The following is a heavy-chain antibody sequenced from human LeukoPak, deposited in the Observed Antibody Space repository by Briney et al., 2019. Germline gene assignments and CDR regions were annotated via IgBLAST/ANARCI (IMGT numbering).Heavy chain of an antibody. J-gene: IGHJ4*02. Sequence: GGSLRLSCAASGFTVSSNYMSWVRQAPGKGLEWVSVIYSGGSTYCADSVKGRFTISRDNSKNTLYLQMNSLRAEDTAVYYCAKNSGSYYWVDFWGQGTLVTVSS. CDR2: IYSGGST. CDR1: GFTVSSNY. V-gene: IGHV3-53*01. CDR3: AKNSGSYYWVDF. D-gene: IGHD1-26*01.